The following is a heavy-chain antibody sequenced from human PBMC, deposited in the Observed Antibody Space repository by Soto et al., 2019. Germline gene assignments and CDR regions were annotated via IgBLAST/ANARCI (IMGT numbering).Heavy chain of an antibody. D-gene: IGHD2-2*01. CDR1: GFTFSNYA. Sequence: QVQLVESGGGVVQPGRSLRLSCAASGFTFSNYAMHWVRQAPGKGLEWVAFISYTGDNKYFADSVKGRFTISRDNSRNTLYLQMNSLRAEDTALYFCARPRISCSSTSCYLESWGHGNRVTVS. CDR3: ARPRISCSSTSCYLES. V-gene: IGHV3-30-3*01. CDR2: ISYTGDNK. J-gene: IGHJ4*01.